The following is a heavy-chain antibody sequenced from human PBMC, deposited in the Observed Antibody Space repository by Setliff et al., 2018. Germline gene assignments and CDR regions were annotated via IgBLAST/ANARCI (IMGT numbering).Heavy chain of an antibody. CDR2: IYTSWST. CDR1: DDSISSRHYY. Sequence: SETLSLTCTVSDDSISSRHYYWSWIRQPAGKGLGWLGQIYTSWSTNYNPSLKGRVTMSLVTSKNYFSLKLKSVTAADTAIYFCARGNYAYWYFDLWGRGTLVTVSS. V-gene: IGHV4-61*09. CDR3: ARGNYAYWYFDL. D-gene: IGHD1-7*01. J-gene: IGHJ2*01.